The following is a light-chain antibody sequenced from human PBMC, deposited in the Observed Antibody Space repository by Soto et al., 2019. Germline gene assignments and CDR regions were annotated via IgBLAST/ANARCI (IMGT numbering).Light chain of an antibody. CDR1: SSDIGAYNY. J-gene: IGLJ2*01. Sequence: QSALTQPASVSESPGQSITISCTGTSSDIGAYNYVSWYQQHPGKAPKLMIYDVNIRPSGVSNRFSGSKSGNTASLTISGLQAEDEADYYCTSWTTSTTMIFGGGTKLTVL. CDR2: DVN. V-gene: IGLV2-14*03. CDR3: TSWTTSTTMI.